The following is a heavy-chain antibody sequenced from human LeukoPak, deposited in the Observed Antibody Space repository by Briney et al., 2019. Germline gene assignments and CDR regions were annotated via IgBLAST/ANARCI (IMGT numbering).Heavy chain of an antibody. CDR3: ARNIVVVPAAIRYYYYYGMDV. Sequence: ASVKVSCKASGYTFTSYDINWVRQATGQGLEWMGWMNPNSGNTGYAQKFQGRVTMTRNTSISTAYMELSSLRSEDTAVYYCARNIVVVPAAIRYYYYYGMDVWGQGTTVTVSS. CDR2: MNPNSGNT. D-gene: IGHD2-2*01. J-gene: IGHJ6*02. CDR1: GYTFTSYD. V-gene: IGHV1-8*01.